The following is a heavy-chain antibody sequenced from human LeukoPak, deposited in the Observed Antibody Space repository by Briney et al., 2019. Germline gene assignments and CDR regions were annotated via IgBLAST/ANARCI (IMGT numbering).Heavy chain of an antibody. CDR1: GYTFTSYA. CDR2: INAGNGNT. D-gene: IGHD6-13*01. J-gene: IGHJ4*02. V-gene: IGHV1-3*01. CDR3: ARDQSSSLFDY. Sequence: ASVKVSCKASGYTFTSYAMHWVRQAPGQRLEWMGWINAGNGNTKYSQRFQGRVTITRDTSASTAYMELSSLRSEDTAVYYCARDQSSSLFDYWGQGTLVTVSS.